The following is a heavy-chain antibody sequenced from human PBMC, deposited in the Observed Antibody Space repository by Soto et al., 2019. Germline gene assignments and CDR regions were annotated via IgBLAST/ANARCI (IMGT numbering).Heavy chain of an antibody. CDR2: RHYSGSV. Sequence: QVQLQESGPGLVKPSQTLSLTCTVSGASISSGDDYWSWIRQPPGKGLEWIGYRHYSGSVNYNPSLKSRVTISADASRSHVALILKSVTAADTAVYYCGRHGNYDIGWFDPWGQGILVTVSS. J-gene: IGHJ5*02. V-gene: IGHV4-30-4*01. CDR3: GRHGNYDIGWFDP. CDR1: GASISSGDDY. D-gene: IGHD3-9*01.